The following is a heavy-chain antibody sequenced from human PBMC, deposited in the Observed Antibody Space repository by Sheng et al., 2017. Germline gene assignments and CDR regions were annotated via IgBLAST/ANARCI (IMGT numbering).Heavy chain of an antibody. Sequence: QVQLQESGPGLVKPSETLSLTCTVSGGSISSYYWSWIRQPAGKGLEWIGRIYTSGSTNYQPLPQESSHHVSRHVQETSSSLKLSSVTAADTAVYYCAREGGVFWISWGQGTMVTVSS. D-gene: IGHD2-2*03. V-gene: IGHV4-4*07. CDR1: GGSISSYY. J-gene: IGHJ3*01. CDR3: AREGGVFWIS. CDR2: IYTSGST.